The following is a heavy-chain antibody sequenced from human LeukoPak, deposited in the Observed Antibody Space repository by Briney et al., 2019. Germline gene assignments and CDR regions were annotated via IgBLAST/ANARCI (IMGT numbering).Heavy chain of an antibody. CDR3: ARRRRSGYDHSGDFDY. D-gene: IGHD5-12*01. CDR2: IYYSGST. V-gene: IGHV4-39*01. Sequence: SETLSLTCTVSGGSISSSSYYWGWIRQPPGKGLEWIGSIYYSGSTYYNPSLKSRVTISVDTSKNQFSLKLSSVTAADTAVYYCARRRRSGYDHSGDFDYWGQGTLATVSS. J-gene: IGHJ4*02. CDR1: GGSISSSSYY.